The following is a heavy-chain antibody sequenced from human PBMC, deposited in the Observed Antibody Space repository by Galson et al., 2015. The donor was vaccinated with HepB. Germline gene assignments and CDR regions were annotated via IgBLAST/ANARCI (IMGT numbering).Heavy chain of an antibody. CDR2: ISSGSSTI. D-gene: IGHD3-22*01. CDR1: GFTFTDFG. J-gene: IGHJ4*02. CDR3: ASGGGYYDY. V-gene: IGHV3-48*04. Sequence: SLRLSCAASGFTFTDFGMNWVRQAPGKGLEWVSYISSGSSTIYYADSVKGRFTISRDNAKNSLYLQMRSLRAEDTAVYYCASGGGYYDYWGQGTLVTVSS.